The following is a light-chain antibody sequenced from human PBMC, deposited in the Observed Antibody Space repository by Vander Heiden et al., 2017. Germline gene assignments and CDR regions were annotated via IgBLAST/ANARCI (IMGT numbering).Light chain of an antibody. CDR2: KAS. J-gene: IGKJ1*01. Sequence: DIQMTQPPSTLSASVGDRVTITCRTSQSINTYLDWYQQKPGKAPNLLIYKASILESGVPSRFSGSGSGTEFTLTISSLQPDDFATYYCQQYNSFTWTFGQGTKVEIK. CDR1: QSINTY. V-gene: IGKV1-5*03. CDR3: QQYNSFTWT.